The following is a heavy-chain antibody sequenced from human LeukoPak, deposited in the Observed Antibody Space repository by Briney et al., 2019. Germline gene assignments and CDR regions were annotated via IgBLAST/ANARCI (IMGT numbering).Heavy chain of an antibody. V-gene: IGHV3-23*01. Sequence: GGSLRLSCAASGFTFSSYAMSWVRQAPGKGLEWVSAISGSGGSTYYADSVKGRFTISRDNSKNTLYLQMNSLRAEDTAVYYCARDPFPTLPFCDAFDIWGQGTMVTVSS. CDR1: GFTFSSYA. J-gene: IGHJ3*02. CDR2: ISGSGGST. CDR3: ARDPFPTLPFCDAFDI.